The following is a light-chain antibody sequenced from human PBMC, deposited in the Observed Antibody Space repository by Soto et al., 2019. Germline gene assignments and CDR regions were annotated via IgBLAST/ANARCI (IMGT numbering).Light chain of an antibody. J-gene: IGLJ1*01. CDR3: SSYVGATTYV. CDR1: SSDVGCYNY. Sequence: QSVLTQPASVSGSPGQSITISCTGTSSDVGCYNYVSWYQRHPGRAPKLIIYKVSNRPSGVSNRFSGSKSGNTASLTISGLEPEDEADYYCSSYVGATTYVFGTGTKVTVL. CDR2: KVS. V-gene: IGLV2-14*01.